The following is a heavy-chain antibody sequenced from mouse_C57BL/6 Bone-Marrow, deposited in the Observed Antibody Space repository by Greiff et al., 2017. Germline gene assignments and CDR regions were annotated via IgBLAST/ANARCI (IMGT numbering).Heavy chain of an antibody. CDR1: GYSFTDYN. D-gene: IGHD1-1*01. Sequence: VHVKQSGPELVKPGASVKISCKASGYSFTDYNMNWVKQSNGKSLEWIGVINPNYGTTSYNQKFKGKATLTVDQSSSTAYMQLNSLTSEDSAVYYCAREVYYGSSYGDYCGQGTTLTVSS. CDR3: AREVYYGSSYGDY. CDR2: INPNYGTT. V-gene: IGHV1-39*01. J-gene: IGHJ2*01.